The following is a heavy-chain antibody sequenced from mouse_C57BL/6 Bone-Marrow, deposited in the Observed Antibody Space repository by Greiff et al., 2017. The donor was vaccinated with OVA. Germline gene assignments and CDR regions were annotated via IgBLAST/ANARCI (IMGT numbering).Heavy chain of an antibody. CDR2: INPGSGGT. V-gene: IGHV1-54*01. D-gene: IGHD2-4*01. CDR1: GYAFTNYL. J-gene: IGHJ2*01. Sequence: QVQLKESGAELVRPGTSVKVSCKASGYAFTNYLIEWVKQRPGQGLEWIGVINPGSGGTNYNEKFKGKATLTADKSASTAYMQLSSLTSEDSAVYFCARGLRYFDDWGQGTTLTVSS. CDR3: ARGLRYFDD.